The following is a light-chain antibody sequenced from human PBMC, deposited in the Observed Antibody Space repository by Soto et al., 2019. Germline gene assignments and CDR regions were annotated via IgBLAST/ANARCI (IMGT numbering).Light chain of an antibody. V-gene: IGKV3-20*01. CDR2: SAS. J-gene: IGKJ5*01. CDR1: QSVSSSY. CDR3: QHFGGTTFT. Sequence: EIVLTQSPGTLSLSPGEGSTLSCRASQSVSSSYIAWYQQRPGQTPSLXIYSASTRATGIPERFSGSGSGTHFTLTISRLEPGDFEVYYCQHFGGTTFTFGQGTRLEIK.